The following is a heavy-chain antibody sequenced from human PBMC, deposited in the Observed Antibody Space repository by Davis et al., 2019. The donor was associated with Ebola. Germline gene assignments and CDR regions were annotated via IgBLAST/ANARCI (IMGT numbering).Heavy chain of an antibody. D-gene: IGHD3-22*01. J-gene: IGHJ4*02. V-gene: IGHV3-30*03. CDR1: GFTFSSYG. CDR3: ARDQAGYYYDSSGYHSRAYYFDY. Sequence: GESLKISCAASGFTFSSYGMHWVRQAPGKGLEWVAVISYDGSNKYYADSVKGRFTISRDNSKNTLYLQMNSLRAEDTAVYYCARDQAGYYYDSSGYHSRAYYFDYWGQGTLVTVSS. CDR2: ISYDGSNK.